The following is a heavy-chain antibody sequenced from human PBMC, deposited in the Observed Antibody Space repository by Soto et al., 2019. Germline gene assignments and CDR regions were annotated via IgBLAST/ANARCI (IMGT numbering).Heavy chain of an antibody. CDR3: TRVLGYTFEPGKTRYSAMDV. Sequence: QVQLVQSGAEVQKPGSSVTVSCKTSGGTFSKDAINWVRQAPGQGLEWMGLLIPVFGSPIYAQKFQGRIRITADESTSTAFIDLSSLRSEDTAVYYCTRVLGYTFEPGKTRYSAMDVWGQGTTVSVSS. V-gene: IGHV1-69*01. CDR1: GGTFSKDA. J-gene: IGHJ6*02. D-gene: IGHD5-18*01. CDR2: LIPVFGSP.